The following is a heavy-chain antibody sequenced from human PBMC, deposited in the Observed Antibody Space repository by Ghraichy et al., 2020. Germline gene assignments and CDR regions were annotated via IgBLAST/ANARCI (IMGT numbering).Heavy chain of an antibody. CDR3: ARPRFSLSKYSTGSLAPLEN. V-gene: IGHV1-2*02. D-gene: IGHD3-3*01. J-gene: IGHJ3*01. CDR2: INPNSGDT. CDR1: GYTFSVYY. Sequence: ASVKVSCKASGYTFSVYYIHWVRQAPGQDLEWLGCINPNSGDTRFAQNFQGRVTMTSDTSITTVYMQLSSLRSNDTAVYFCARPRFSLSKYSTGSLAPLENRGQGATVTVSS.